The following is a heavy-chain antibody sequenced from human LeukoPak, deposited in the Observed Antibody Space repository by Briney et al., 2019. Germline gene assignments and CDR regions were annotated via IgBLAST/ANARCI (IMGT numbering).Heavy chain of an antibody. V-gene: IGHV1-18*01. CDR2: ISASNGYI. J-gene: IGHJ4*02. CDR1: GYILSSYP. D-gene: IGHD2-15*01. Sequence: ASVRVSCEASGYILSSYPISWVRQAPGQGLEWMGWISASNGYINYAQKFQGRVTMTTDRSTNTAYMELWSLIPDDTAVYYCARENREAAGFKFFDSWGQGTVVTVSS. CDR3: ARENREAAGFKFFDS.